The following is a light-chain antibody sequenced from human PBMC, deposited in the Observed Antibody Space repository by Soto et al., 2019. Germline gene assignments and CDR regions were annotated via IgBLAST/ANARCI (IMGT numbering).Light chain of an antibody. CDR2: KAS. J-gene: IGKJ2*01. Sequence: DIQMTQSPSTLSASVGDRVTITCRASQSISSWLAWYQQKPGKAPKLLIHKASSLESGVPSRFSGSGSGTEFTLTISSLQPDDFATYYCQQYNSYSQSTFGQGPKLDIQ. V-gene: IGKV1-5*03. CDR1: QSISSW. CDR3: QQYNSYSQST.